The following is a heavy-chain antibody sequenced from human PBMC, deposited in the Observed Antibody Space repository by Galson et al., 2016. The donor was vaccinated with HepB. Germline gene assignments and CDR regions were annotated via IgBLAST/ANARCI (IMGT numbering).Heavy chain of an antibody. J-gene: IGHJ4*02. Sequence: SLRLSCATSGFDFSSFSMNWVRQAPGQGLEWVSSISSSSGFIYYADSVQGRFTISRDNAKNSLYLQMDSLRAEETAVYFCARQFRDSGDYLDFWGQGTLVTVSS. CDR1: GFDFSSFS. D-gene: IGHD4-17*01. CDR2: ISSSSGFI. CDR3: ARQFRDSGDYLDF. V-gene: IGHV3-21*01.